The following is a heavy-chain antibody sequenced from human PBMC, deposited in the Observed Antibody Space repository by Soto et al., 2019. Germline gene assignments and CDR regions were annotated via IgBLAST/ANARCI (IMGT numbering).Heavy chain of an antibody. Sequence: EVQLLESGGGLVQPGGSLRLSCAASGFTFSSYAMSWVRQAPGKGLEWVSAISGSGGSTYYADSVKGRFTISRDNSKNTLYLQMNSLRAEDTAVYYCARHIAAALHYFDYWGQGTLGTVSS. CDR2: ISGSGGST. D-gene: IGHD6-13*01. CDR3: ARHIAAALHYFDY. V-gene: IGHV3-23*01. J-gene: IGHJ4*02. CDR1: GFTFSSYA.